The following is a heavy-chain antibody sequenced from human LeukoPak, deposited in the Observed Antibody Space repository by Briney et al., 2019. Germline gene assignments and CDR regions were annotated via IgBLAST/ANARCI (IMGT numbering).Heavy chain of an antibody. D-gene: IGHD4-17*01. CDR2: IYSDGSDT. CDR1: GFTFSSYW. V-gene: IGHV3-74*01. CDR3: AREDSDYGDYYFDY. Sequence: PGGSLRLSCAASGFTFSSYWMHWVRQAPGEGLVWVSRIYSDGSDTIYADSVKGRFTISRDNAKNTLYLQMYSLRAEDTALYYCAREDSDYGDYYFDYWGQGTLVTVSS. J-gene: IGHJ4*02.